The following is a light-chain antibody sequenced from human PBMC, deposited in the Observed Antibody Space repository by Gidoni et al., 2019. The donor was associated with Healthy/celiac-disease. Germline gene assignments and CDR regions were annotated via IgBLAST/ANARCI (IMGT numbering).Light chain of an antibody. CDR3: QQLNRYPFMYT. CDR1: QGISSY. J-gene: IGKJ2*01. Sequence: IQLTQSPSSLSASVGDRVTITCRASQGISSYLAWYQQKPGKAPKLLIYAASTLQSGVPSRFSGSGSGTDFTLTISRLQPEDFATYYCQQLNRYPFMYTFGQGTKLEIK. V-gene: IGKV1-9*01. CDR2: AAS.